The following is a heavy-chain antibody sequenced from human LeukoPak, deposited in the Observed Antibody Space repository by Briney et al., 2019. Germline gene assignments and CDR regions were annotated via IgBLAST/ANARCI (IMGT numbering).Heavy chain of an antibody. V-gene: IGHV3-23*01. CDR3: AKDLRGYSWVLTY. CDR1: GFTFSSYA. Sequence: HPGGSLRLSCAASGFTFSSYAMSWVRQAPGKGLEWVSAISGSGGSTYYADSVKGRFTISRDNSKNTLYLQMNSLRAEDTAVYYCAKDLRGYSWVLTYWGQGTLVTVSS. J-gene: IGHJ4*02. CDR2: ISGSGGST. D-gene: IGHD5-18*01.